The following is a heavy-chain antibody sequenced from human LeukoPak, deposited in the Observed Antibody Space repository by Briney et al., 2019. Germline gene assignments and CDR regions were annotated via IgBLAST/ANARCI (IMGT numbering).Heavy chain of an antibody. J-gene: IGHJ4*02. CDR1: GYTFTSYG. D-gene: IGHD2-2*01. V-gene: IGHV1-18*01. CDR2: ISAYNGKT. Sequence: ASVKVSCKASGYTFTSYGISWVRQAPGQGVEWMGWISAYNGKTNYAQKLQGRVTMTTGTSTSTAYMELRSLRSDDTAVYYCARLIGYCSSTSCDTRIHFDYWGQGTLVTVSS. CDR3: ARLIGYCSSTSCDTRIHFDY.